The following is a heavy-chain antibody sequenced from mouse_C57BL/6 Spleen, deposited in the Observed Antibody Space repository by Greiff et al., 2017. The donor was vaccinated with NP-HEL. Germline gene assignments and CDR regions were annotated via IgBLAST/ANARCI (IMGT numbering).Heavy chain of an antibody. D-gene: IGHD1-1*01. J-gene: IGHJ3*01. CDR2: IYPSDSEP. Sequence: VQLQQPGAELVRPGSSVKLSCKASGYTFTSYWMDWVKQRPGQGLEWIGNIYPSDSEPHSHPQFPYQATLTVDKSSSTAYMQLSSLTSEDSAVYYCARKGGSSYNLFAYWGQGTLVTVSA. V-gene: IGHV1-61*01. CDR1: GYTFTSYW. CDR3: ARKGGSSYNLFAY.